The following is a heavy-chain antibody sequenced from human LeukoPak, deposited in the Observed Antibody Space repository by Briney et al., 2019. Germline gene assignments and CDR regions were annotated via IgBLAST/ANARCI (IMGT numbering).Heavy chain of an antibody. CDR3: AKGDYYGSSGYFLDF. V-gene: IGHV4-4*07. CDR1: GASISSFY. D-gene: IGHD3-22*01. J-gene: IGHJ4*02. Sequence: SETLSLTCTVSGASISSFYWTWIRQPAGKGLEWIGRIYTSGSTNYNPSLKSRVTISVGKSENQFSLKLTSVTAADTAVYYCAKGDYYGSSGYFLDFWGQGTLVTVSS. CDR2: IYTSGST.